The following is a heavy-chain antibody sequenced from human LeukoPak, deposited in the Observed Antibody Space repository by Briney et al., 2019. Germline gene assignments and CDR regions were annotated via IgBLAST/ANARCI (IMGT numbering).Heavy chain of an antibody. D-gene: IGHD3-22*01. CDR2: INAGNGHT. J-gene: IGHJ4*02. V-gene: IGHV1-3*03. CDR3: ARTKYDSSGYPKYYFDY. CDR1: AYSFTPYA. Sequence: ASVKVSCKTSAYSFTPYAMHWVRQAPGQRLEWMGWINAGNGHTKYSQEFQGRVTITRDTSASTAYMELSSLRSEDMAVYYCARTKYDSSGYPKYYFDYWGQGTLVTVSS.